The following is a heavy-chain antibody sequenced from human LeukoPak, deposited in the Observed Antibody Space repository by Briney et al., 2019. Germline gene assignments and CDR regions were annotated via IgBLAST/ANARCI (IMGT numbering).Heavy chain of an antibody. CDR3: AREATNYGDHTMMI. D-gene: IGHD4-17*01. J-gene: IGHJ4*02. CDR1: GFAFSSYE. V-gene: IGHV3-48*03. CDR2: ISGSGST. Sequence: PGGSLRLSCAASGFAFSSYEMNWVRQAPGKGLEWVSVISGSGSTYYADSVKGRFTISRDNAKNSLYLQMNSLRAEDTAVYYCAREATNYGDHTMMIWGQGTLVTVSS.